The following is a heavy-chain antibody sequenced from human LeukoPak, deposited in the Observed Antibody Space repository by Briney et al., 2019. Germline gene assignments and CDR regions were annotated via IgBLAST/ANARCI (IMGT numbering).Heavy chain of an antibody. V-gene: IGHV1-69*01. D-gene: IGHD2-15*01. CDR3: ARDRDCSGGSCPAVLDY. Sequence: GSSVKVSCKASGGTFSSYAISWVRQAPGQGLEWMGGIIPIFGTANYAQKFQGRVTITADESTSTAYMELSSLRSEDTAVYYCARDRDCSGGSCPAVLDYWGQGTLVTVSS. CDR2: IIPIFGTA. CDR1: GGTFSSYA. J-gene: IGHJ4*02.